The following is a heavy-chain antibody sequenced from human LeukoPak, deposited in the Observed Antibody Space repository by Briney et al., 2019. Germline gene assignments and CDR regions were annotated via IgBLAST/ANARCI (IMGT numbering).Heavy chain of an antibody. CDR1: GYTFTSYY. D-gene: IGHD3-16*02. Sequence: ASVKVSCKASGYTFTSYYMDWVRQAPGQGLEWMGIINPSGGSTSYAQEFQGRVTMTRDTSTSTVYMELSSLRSEDTAVYYCARDASSVITFGGVIDYWGQGTLVTVSS. CDR3: ARDASSVITFGGVIDY. J-gene: IGHJ4*02. CDR2: INPSGGST. V-gene: IGHV1-46*01.